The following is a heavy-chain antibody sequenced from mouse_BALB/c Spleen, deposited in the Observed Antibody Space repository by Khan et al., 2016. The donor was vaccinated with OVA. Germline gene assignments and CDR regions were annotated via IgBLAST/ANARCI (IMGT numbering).Heavy chain of an antibody. Sequence: QIQLVQSGPELKKPGETVKISCKASGYTFTNYGMNWVKQSPGKALKWMGWINTYTGEPTYADDFKGRFAFSLETSASTAYLQINNLKNEDTATYFCARPPYFSYTFDYWGQGTSVTVSS. V-gene: IGHV9-3-1*01. D-gene: IGHD2-10*01. J-gene: IGHJ4*01. CDR1: GYTFTNYG. CDR3: ARPPYFSYTFDY. CDR2: INTYTGEP.